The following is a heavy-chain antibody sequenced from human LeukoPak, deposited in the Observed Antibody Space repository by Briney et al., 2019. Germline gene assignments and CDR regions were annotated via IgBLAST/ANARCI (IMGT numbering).Heavy chain of an antibody. CDR2: INPNSGGT. CDR1: GYTFTGYY. D-gene: IGHD3-10*01. CDR3: ARDPLPITMVRGVIPRWCDY. V-gene: IGHV1-2*02. J-gene: IGHJ4*02. Sequence: ASVKVSCKASGYTFTGYYMHWVRQAPGQGLEWMGWINPNSGGTNYAQKFQGRVTMTRDMSTSTVYMELSSLRSEDTAVYYCARDPLPITMVRGVIPRWCDYWGQGTLVTVSS.